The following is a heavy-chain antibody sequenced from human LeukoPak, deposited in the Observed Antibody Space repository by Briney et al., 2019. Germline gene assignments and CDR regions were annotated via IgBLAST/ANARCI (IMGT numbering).Heavy chain of an antibody. V-gene: IGHV4-34*01. CDR1: GGSFSGYY. CDR2: INHSGGT. CDR3: ARGSRLTGTFDI. Sequence: SETLSLTCALYGGSFSGYYWSWIRQPPGKGLEWIGEINHSGGTNYSPSLKSRVTISLDTSKNQFSLKLSSVTAADTAVYYCARGSRLTGTFDIWGQGTMVTVSS. D-gene: IGHD3-9*01. J-gene: IGHJ3*02.